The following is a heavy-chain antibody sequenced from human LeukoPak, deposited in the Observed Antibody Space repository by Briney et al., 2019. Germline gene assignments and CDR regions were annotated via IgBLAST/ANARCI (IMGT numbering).Heavy chain of an antibody. D-gene: IGHD5-24*01. J-gene: IGHJ4*02. CDR3: ARDAGYNIDY. CDR2: ISSSGSTI. V-gene: IGHV3-48*03. Sequence: GGSLRLSCAASGFTFSSYEMKWVRQAPGKGLEWVSYISSSGSTIYYADSVKGRFTISRDNAKNSLYLQMNSLRAEDTAVYYCARDAGYNIDYWGQGTLVTVSS. CDR1: GFTFSSYE.